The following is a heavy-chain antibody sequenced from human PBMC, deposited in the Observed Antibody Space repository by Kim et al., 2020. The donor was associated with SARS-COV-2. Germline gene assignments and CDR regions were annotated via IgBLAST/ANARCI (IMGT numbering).Heavy chain of an antibody. D-gene: IGHD6-13*01. Sequence: GESLKIPCKGSGYSFTSYWISWVRQMPGKGLEWMGRIDPSDSYTNYSPSFQGHVTISADKSISTAYLQWSSLKASDTAMYYCARHGRWGSSLEGYFQHWGQGTLVTVSS. J-gene: IGHJ1*01. CDR3: ARHGRWGSSLEGYFQH. V-gene: IGHV5-10-1*01. CDR1: GYSFTSYW. CDR2: IDPSDSYT.